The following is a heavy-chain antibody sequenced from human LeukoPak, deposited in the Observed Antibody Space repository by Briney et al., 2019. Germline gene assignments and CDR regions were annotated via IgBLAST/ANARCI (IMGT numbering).Heavy chain of an antibody. CDR2: IIPIFGTA. Sequence: ASVKVSCKASGGTFSSYAISWVRQAPGQGLEWMGGIIPIFGTANYAQKFQGRVTITADESTSTAYMELSSLRSEDTAVYYCARGYSSSSPRWAFDYWGQGTLVTVSS. D-gene: IGHD6-13*01. CDR1: GGTFSSYA. CDR3: ARGYSSSSPRWAFDY. V-gene: IGHV1-69*13. J-gene: IGHJ4*02.